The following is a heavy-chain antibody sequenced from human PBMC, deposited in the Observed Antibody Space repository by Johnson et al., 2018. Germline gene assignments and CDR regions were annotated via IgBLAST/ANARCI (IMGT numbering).Heavy chain of an antibody. CDR2: IQSDGSST. CDR3: ARVLMVRGLINYYYYMDV. CDR1: GFTFNNYW. V-gene: IGHV3-74*01. D-gene: IGHD3-10*01. J-gene: IGHJ6*03. Sequence: VQLQESGGGLVQPGGSLRLSCAASGFTFNNYWMHWVRQVPGKGLVWVSRIQSDGSSTPYADSVQGRLSISRDTSKKTLYLQMNSRRAEDTAVYYCARVLMVRGLINYYYYMDVWGKGTTVTVSS.